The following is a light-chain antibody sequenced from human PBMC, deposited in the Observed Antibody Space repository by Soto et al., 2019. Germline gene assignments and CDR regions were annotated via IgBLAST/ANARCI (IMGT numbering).Light chain of an antibody. CDR2: ENN. Sequence: QSVLTQPPSVSAAPGQKVTISCSGSSSNIGNNDVSWYQHLPGTAPKLLIYENNKRPSGIPDRFSGSKSGTSATLGITGLQTGDEADYYCGTWDSSLSVDVFGTGTKVTVL. V-gene: IGLV1-51*02. J-gene: IGLJ1*01. CDR3: GTWDSSLSVDV. CDR1: SSNIGNND.